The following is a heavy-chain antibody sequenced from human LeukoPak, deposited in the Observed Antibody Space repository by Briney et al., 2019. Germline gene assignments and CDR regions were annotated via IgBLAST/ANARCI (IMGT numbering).Heavy chain of an antibody. D-gene: IGHD3-22*01. CDR1: GFTVSSNY. V-gene: IGHV3-53*01. Sequence: GGSLRLSCAASGFTVSSNYMSWVRQAPGKGLEWVSVIYSGGSTYYADSVKGRFTISRDNSKNTLYLQMNGLRAEDTAVYYCARDHDDSSGAFDIWGQGTMVTVSS. J-gene: IGHJ3*02. CDR3: ARDHDDSSGAFDI. CDR2: IYSGGST.